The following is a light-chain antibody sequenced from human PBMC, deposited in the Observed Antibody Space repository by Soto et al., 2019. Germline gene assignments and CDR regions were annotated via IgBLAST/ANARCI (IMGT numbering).Light chain of an antibody. Sequence: DLQMTQSPSSVSASVGDRVTITCRASQGISSWLAWYQQKPGKAPKLLIYAASSLQSGGPSRYSRSGSQTHFTLTISRLQPEDFATYYWQQANSFPALTFGGGTKVEIK. CDR3: QQANSFPALT. CDR1: QGISSW. CDR2: AAS. V-gene: IGKV1-12*01. J-gene: IGKJ4*01.